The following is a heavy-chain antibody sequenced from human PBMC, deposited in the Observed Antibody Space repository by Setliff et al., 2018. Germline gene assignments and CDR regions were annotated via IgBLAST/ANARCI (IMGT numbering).Heavy chain of an antibody. CDR3: ARSPSSGAYWNPRPFYSDY. Sequence: SETLSLTCAVYGESFSGHYWSWIRQPPGKGLEWIGEINHSGGTNYNPSLKSRVTISLDTSKNHFSLKLDSVTAADTALYYCARSPSSGAYWNPRPFYSDYWARGTLVTVSS. V-gene: IGHV4-34*01. CDR1: GESFSGHY. D-gene: IGHD1-26*01. J-gene: IGHJ4*02. CDR2: INHSGGT.